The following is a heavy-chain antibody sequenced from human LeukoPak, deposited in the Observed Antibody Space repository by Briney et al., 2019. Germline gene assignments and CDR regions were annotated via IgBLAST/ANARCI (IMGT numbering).Heavy chain of an antibody. CDR1: GFTLGYHG. CDR2: IFSNGVNK. J-gene: IGHJ6*03. Sequence: GTPLRLFCAASGFTLGYHGMHWPRQAPGKGLEWVANIFSNGVNKYYADSLKGRSTISRDTSKNTLFLEMESLRTEDTAVYYCARHRGSIFEGYMDVWGKGTTVTVSS. D-gene: IGHD3-9*01. V-gene: IGHV3-33*08. CDR3: ARHRGSIFEGYMDV.